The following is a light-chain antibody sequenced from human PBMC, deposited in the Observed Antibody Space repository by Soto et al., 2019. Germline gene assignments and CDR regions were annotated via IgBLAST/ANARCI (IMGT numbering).Light chain of an antibody. Sequence: DIQMTQSPSTLSASVGDRVTITCRASQSISNWLAWYQRKPGKAPKLLIYLASILESGVPSRFSGSRSGTEFTLTISSLQPDDFATYYCQQYNSDYSFGQGTKVDIK. J-gene: IGKJ2*01. CDR2: LAS. CDR3: QQYNSDYS. CDR1: QSISNW. V-gene: IGKV1-5*03.